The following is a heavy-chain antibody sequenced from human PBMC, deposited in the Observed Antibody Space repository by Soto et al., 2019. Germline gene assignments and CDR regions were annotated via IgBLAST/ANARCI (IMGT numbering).Heavy chain of an antibody. CDR3: ARDGDYYDSSGYYYFDY. D-gene: IGHD3-22*01. CDR1: GGSISSYY. Sequence: QVQLQESGPGLVKPSETLSLTCTVSGGSISSYYWSWIRQPAGKGLEWIGRIYTSGSTNYNPSLKSRVTMSVDTSKNQFSLKLSSVTAADTAVYYCARDGDYYDSSGYYYFDYWGQGTLVTVSS. V-gene: IGHV4-4*07. CDR2: IYTSGST. J-gene: IGHJ4*02.